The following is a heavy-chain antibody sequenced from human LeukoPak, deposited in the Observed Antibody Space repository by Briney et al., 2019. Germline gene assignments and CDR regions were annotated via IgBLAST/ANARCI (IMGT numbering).Heavy chain of an antibody. Sequence: SETLSLTCDVSGGSISTTNWWTWVRQPPGKGLEWIGEIHYGGSATYNPSLNSRVSTSLDKSKNQFSLKLRSVTAADTAVYYCARNGPTAAGAFDIWGQGTPVTVSS. CDR1: GGSISTTNW. V-gene: IGHV4-4*02. CDR2: IHYGGSA. J-gene: IGHJ3*02. CDR3: ARNGPTAAGAFDI. D-gene: IGHD6-13*01.